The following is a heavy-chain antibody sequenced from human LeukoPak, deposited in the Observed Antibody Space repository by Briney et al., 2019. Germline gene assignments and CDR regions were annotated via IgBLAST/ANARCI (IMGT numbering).Heavy chain of an antibody. J-gene: IGHJ6*04. Sequence: SGTLSLTCAVSGGSISSGGYCWSWIRQPPGKGLEWIVYIYHSGSTYYNPSLESRVNISVDRSKNQLSLKQSSDHAADTPVYHCDRGRANYYYYGMDVGGKGTTVTVSS. V-gene: IGHV4-30-2*01. CDR2: IYHSGST. CDR1: GGSISSGGYC. CDR3: DRGRANYYYYGMDV. D-gene: IGHD1-26*01.